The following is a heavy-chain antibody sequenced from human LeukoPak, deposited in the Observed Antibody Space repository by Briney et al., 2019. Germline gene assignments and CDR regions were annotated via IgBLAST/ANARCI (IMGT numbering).Heavy chain of an antibody. J-gene: IGHJ6*02. V-gene: IGHV3-7*01. D-gene: IGHD3-3*01. CDR1: GFTFSSYW. CDR2: IKQDGSEK. CDR3: ARENFWSGYPYYYYGMDV. Sequence: GGSLRLSCAASGFTFSSYWMSWVRQAPGKGLEGVAHIKQDGSEKYYVDSVKGRFTISRDNAKNSLYLQMNSLRAEDTAVYYCARENFWSGYPYYYYGMDVWGQGTTVTVSS.